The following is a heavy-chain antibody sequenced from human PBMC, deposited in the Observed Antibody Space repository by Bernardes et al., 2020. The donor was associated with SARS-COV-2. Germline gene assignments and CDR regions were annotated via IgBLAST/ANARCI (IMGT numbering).Heavy chain of an antibody. V-gene: IGHV3-74*01. D-gene: IGHD2-8*01. CDR1: GFTFSSAW. Sequence: GGSLRLSCAASGFTFSSAWMHWVRQAPGKGLVWVARTNSDGSSTNYADSVKGRFTISRDNAKTTLYLQMKSLRADDTAVYYCARDLGYCTNGVCSPWGQGTLVTVSS. CDR3: ARDLGYCTNGVCSP. CDR2: TNSDGSST. J-gene: IGHJ4*02.